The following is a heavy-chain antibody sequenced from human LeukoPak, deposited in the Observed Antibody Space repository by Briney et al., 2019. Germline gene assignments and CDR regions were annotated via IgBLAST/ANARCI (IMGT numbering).Heavy chain of an antibody. CDR2: TRNKANSYTT. J-gene: IGHJ4*02. V-gene: IGHV3-72*01. CDR1: GFTFSDHY. CDR3: ARARYYGDYVGPNDY. D-gene: IGHD4-17*01. Sequence: GGSLRLSCAASGFTFSDHYMAWVRQAPGKGLEWVGRTRNKANSYTTEYAASVKGRFTISRDDSRNSLYLQMNSLKTEDTAVYYCARARYYGDYVGPNDYWGQGTLVTVSS.